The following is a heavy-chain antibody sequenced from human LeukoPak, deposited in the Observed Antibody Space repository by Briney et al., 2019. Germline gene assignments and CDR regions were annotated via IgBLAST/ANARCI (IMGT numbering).Heavy chain of an antibody. D-gene: IGHD4-17*01. CDR1: GGSISSGSYY. Sequence: SQTLSLTCTVYGGSISSGSYYWSWIRQPAGKGLEWIGRIYTSGSTNYNPSLKSRVTISVDTSKNQFSLKLSSVTAADTAVYYCARATVTTALLDYWGQGTLVTVSS. V-gene: IGHV4-61*02. CDR3: ARATVTTALLDY. CDR2: IYTSGST. J-gene: IGHJ4*02.